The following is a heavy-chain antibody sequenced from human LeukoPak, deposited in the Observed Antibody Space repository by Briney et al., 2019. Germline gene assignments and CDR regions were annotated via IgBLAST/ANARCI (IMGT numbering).Heavy chain of an antibody. D-gene: IGHD2-8*01. CDR1: AYTFTGYY. J-gene: IGHJ4*02. CDR2: INPNSGVT. Sequence: ASVKVSCKASAYTFTGYYMHWVRQAPGQRLEWMGWINPNSGVTNYAQRFQGRVTMTRDTSISTAYMDLSRLRYDDTAVYYCARDRDGYCTNGVCYSDYWGQGTLVTVSS. CDR3: ARDRDGYCTNGVCYSDY. V-gene: IGHV1-2*02.